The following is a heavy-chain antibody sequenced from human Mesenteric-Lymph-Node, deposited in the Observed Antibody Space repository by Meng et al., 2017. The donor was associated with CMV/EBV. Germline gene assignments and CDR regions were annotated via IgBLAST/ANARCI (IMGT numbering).Heavy chain of an antibody. CDR3: ARGGVPREYCSSTSCKTFHYYYYYGMDV. J-gene: IGHJ6*02. Sequence: SETLSLTCAVYGGSFSGYYWSWIRQPPGKGLEWIGEINHSGSTNYNPSLKSRVTISVDTSKNQFSLKLSSVTAADTAVYYCARGGVPREYCSSTSCKTFHYYYYYGMDVWGQGTTVTVSS. CDR2: INHSGST. V-gene: IGHV4-34*01. CDR1: GGSFSGYY. D-gene: IGHD2-2*01.